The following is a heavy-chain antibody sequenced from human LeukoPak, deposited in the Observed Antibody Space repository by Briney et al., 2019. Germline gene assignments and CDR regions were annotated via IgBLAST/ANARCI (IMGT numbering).Heavy chain of an antibody. CDR3: ARHPGGRQNYYYYYYGMDV. J-gene: IGHJ6*02. CDR1: GGSFSGYY. CDR2: IYYSGST. D-gene: IGHD2-15*01. V-gene: IGHV4-34*01. Sequence: PSETLSLTCAVYGGSFSGYYWSWIRQPPGKGLEWIGSIYYSGSTYYNPSLKSRVTISVDTSKNQFSLKLSSVTAADTAVYYCARHPGGRQNYYYYYYGMDVWGQGTTVTVSS.